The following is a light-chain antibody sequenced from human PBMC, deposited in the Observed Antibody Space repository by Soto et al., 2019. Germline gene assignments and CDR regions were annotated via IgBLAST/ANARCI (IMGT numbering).Light chain of an antibody. V-gene: IGLV2-14*01. CDR3: SSYTSDSTYV. J-gene: IGLJ1*01. Sequence: QSVLTQPASVSGSPGQSITISCTGTSSDIGGYNYVSWYQQHPGKAPKLIISEVSNRPSGVSNRFSGSKSGNTASLTISGLQAEDEADYYCSSYTSDSTYVFGPGTKVTVL. CDR2: EVS. CDR1: SSDIGGYNY.